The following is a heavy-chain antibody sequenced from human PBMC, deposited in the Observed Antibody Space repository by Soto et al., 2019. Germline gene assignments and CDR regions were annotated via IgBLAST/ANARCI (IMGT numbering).Heavy chain of an antibody. J-gene: IGHJ5*02. Sequence: QVQLVESGGGVVQPGRSLRLSCAASGFSFSTFGMHWVRQAPGKGLEWLAGMLYDGTNIHYADSVKGRFTISIDSSKNMGYLEMNNLRAEDTAVYFCAKDDGTGSWGQGTLVTVSS. D-gene: IGHD1-1*01. V-gene: IGHV3-30*18. CDR2: MLYDGTNI. CDR1: GFSFSTFG. CDR3: AKDDGTGS.